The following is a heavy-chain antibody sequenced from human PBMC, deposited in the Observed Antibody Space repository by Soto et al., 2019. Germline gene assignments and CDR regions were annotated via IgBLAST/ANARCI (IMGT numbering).Heavy chain of an antibody. J-gene: IGHJ4*02. CDR1: GGSISSYY. Sequence: SETLSLTCTVSGGSISSYYWSWIRQPPGKGLEWIGYIYYSGSTNYNPSLKSRVTISVDTAKNQFPLKLSSVTAADTAVYYCARQAYSSYDFDYWGQGTLVTVSS. CDR2: IYYSGST. V-gene: IGHV4-59*08. CDR3: ARQAYSSYDFDY. D-gene: IGHD6-6*01.